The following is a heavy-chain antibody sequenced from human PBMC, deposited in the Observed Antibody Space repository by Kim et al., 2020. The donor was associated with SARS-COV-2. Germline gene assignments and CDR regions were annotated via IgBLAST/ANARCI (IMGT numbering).Heavy chain of an antibody. Sequence: SETLSLTCAVYGGSFSGYYWSWIRQPPGKGLEWIGEINHSGSTNYNPSLKSRVTISVDTSKNQFSLKLSSVTAADTAVCYCARVYCSSTSCYDDYWGQGTLVTVSS. V-gene: IGHV4-34*01. CDR2: INHSGST. CDR3: ARVYCSSTSCYDDY. D-gene: IGHD2-2*01. CDR1: GGSFSGYY. J-gene: IGHJ4*02.